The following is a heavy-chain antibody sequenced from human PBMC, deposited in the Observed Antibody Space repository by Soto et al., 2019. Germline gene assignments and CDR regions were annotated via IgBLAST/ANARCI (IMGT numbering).Heavy chain of an antibody. D-gene: IGHD3-10*01. Sequence: QVQLVQSGAEVKGPGDSVRVSCEASGYTFTAYYIHWVRQVPGQGLEWMGWINTKFGDTTYAQDFQGRVTMTRDMSISTVYMELGRLTSDDTAIYYCARNMDYFYGPGSGNGHGVWGQGTTVTVFS. CDR1: GYTFTAYY. CDR2: INTKFGDT. CDR3: ARNMDYFYGPGSGNGHGV. V-gene: IGHV1-2*02. J-gene: IGHJ6*02.